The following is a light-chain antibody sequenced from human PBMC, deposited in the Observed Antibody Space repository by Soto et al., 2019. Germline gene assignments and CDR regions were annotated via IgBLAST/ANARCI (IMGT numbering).Light chain of an antibody. CDR2: GAS. CDR3: QQRNDWPLT. J-gene: IGKJ4*01. V-gene: IGKV3-11*01. Sequence: VLSQSPGTLSLSPGERATLSCRASQSVSSSYLAWYQQKPGQAPRLLIYGASNRATGIPARFGGSGSGTDFTLTISSLEPEDFAVYYCQQRNDWPLTFGGGTKVDIK. CDR1: QSVSSSY.